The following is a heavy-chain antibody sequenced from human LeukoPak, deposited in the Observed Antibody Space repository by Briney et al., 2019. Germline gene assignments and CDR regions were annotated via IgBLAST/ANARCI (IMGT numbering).Heavy chain of an antibody. Sequence: GASVKVSCKASGYTFTGYYMHWVRQAPGQGLEWMGWINPNSGGTNYAQKFQGRVTMTRDTSISTAYMELSRLRSDDMAVYYCARCRDGSGWYGYWGQGTLVTVSS. CDR1: GYTFTGYY. D-gene: IGHD6-19*01. CDR2: INPNSGGT. J-gene: IGHJ4*02. CDR3: ARCRDGSGWYGY. V-gene: IGHV1-2*02.